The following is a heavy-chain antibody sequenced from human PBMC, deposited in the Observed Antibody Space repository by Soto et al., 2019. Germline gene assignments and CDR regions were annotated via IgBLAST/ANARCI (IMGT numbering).Heavy chain of an antibody. CDR1: GYTFTSYG. D-gene: IGHD1-20*01. Sequence: ASVKVSCKASGYTFTSYGISWVRQAPGQGLEWMGWINTHNSNTNYAQKLQGRVTLTTDTSASTAYMELRSLESDDTAVYYCAREGIPPDAFDVWGQGTMVTVSS. J-gene: IGHJ3*01. CDR2: INTHNSNT. V-gene: IGHV1-18*01. CDR3: AREGIPPDAFDV.